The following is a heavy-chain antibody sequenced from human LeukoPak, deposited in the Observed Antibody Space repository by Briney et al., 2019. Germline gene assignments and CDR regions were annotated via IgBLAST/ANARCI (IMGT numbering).Heavy chain of an antibody. Sequence: ASVKDSCKTSGYTFTTYVINWVRQAPGQGLEWMGRISAYNGYTNNVQKFQGTVTMTTDTSTNTAYMELRSLRSDDTAVYYCARVGTGTRSFDSWGQGTLVTVSS. CDR1: GYTFTTYV. V-gene: IGHV1-18*01. D-gene: IGHD1/OR15-1a*01. CDR2: ISAYNGYT. J-gene: IGHJ4*02. CDR3: ARVGTGTRSFDS.